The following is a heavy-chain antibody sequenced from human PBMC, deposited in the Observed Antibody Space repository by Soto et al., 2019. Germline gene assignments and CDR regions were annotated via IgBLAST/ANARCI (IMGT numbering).Heavy chain of an antibody. CDR3: TRSRRSILMVYGFGGMDV. J-gene: IGHJ6*02. CDR1: GFTFSTYA. Sequence: PGGSLRLSCAASGFTFSTYAMNWVRQAPGKGLEWVSGISGSGGSTFYADSVKGRFTTSRDSSSSTLYLEMKNLRGEDTAVYFCTRSRRSILMVYGFGGMDVWGQGTTVTVSS. CDR2: ISGSGGST. D-gene: IGHD2-8*01. V-gene: IGHV3-23*01.